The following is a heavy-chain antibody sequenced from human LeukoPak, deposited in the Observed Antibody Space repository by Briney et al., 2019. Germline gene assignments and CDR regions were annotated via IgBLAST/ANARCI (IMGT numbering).Heavy chain of an antibody. Sequence: GASVKVSCKASGYTFTSYYTHWVRQAPGQGLEWLGIINPSGGSTRYAKKFQGRVTMTRDASSNTVYMELSSLRSEDTAMYYCTIETDYWGQGTLVTVSS. CDR3: TIETDY. CDR2: INPSGGST. J-gene: IGHJ4*02. CDR1: GYTFTSYY. V-gene: IGHV1-46*01.